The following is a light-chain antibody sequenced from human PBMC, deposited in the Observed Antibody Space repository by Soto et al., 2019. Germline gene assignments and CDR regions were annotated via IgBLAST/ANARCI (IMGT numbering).Light chain of an antibody. CDR3: QQYGSLWT. J-gene: IGKJ1*01. Sequence: EIVLTQSPGTLSLSPGERATLSCRASQSVSSSYLAWYQQKPGQAPRLLIHGASSRATGIPDRFSGSGSGTYFTLTISRLEPEDFAVYYCQQYGSLWTFGQGTKVEIK. CDR1: QSVSSSY. V-gene: IGKV3-20*01. CDR2: GAS.